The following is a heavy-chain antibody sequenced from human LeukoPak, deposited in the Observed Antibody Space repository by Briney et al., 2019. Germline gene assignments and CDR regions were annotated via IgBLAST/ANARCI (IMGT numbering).Heavy chain of an antibody. V-gene: IGHV3-23*01. CDR1: GFTFSSYA. J-gene: IGHJ4*02. Sequence: EGSLRLSCAASGFTFSSYAMSWVRQAPGKGLEWVSVISGSGGSTYYADSVKGRFTISRDNSKNTLSLQMHSLRAEDTAVYYCAKDRGHYYTYDYWGQGTLVTVSS. CDR2: ISGSGGST. D-gene: IGHD3-22*01. CDR3: AKDRGHYYTYDY.